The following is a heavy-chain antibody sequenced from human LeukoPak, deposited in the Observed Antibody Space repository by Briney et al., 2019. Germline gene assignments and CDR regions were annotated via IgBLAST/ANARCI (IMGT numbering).Heavy chain of an antibody. D-gene: IGHD3-3*01. CDR3: ASGRDHYDFWSHSGFDP. CDR1: GGTFSSYA. V-gene: IGHV1-69*13. CDR2: IIPIFGTA. Sequence: GASVKVSCKASGGTFSSYAISWVRQAPGQGLEWMGGIIPIFGTANYAQKFQGRVTITAGESTSTAYMELSSLRSEDTAVYYCASGRDHYDFWSHSGFDPWGQGTLVTVSS. J-gene: IGHJ5*02.